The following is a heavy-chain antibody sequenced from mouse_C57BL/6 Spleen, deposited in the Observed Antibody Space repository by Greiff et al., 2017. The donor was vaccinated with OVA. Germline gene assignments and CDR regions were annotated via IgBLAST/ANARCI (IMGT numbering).Heavy chain of an antibody. V-gene: IGHV1-26*01. CDR1: GYTFTDYY. D-gene: IGHD2-3*01. CDR2: INPNNGGT. CDR3: ARSGGGYSYFDY. J-gene: IGHJ2*01. Sequence: VQLQQSGPELVKPGASVKISCKASGYTFTDYYMNWVKQSHGKSLEWIGDINPNNGGTSYNQKFKGKATLTVDKSSSTAYMELRSLTSEDSAVYDCARSGGGYSYFDYWGQGTTLTVSS.